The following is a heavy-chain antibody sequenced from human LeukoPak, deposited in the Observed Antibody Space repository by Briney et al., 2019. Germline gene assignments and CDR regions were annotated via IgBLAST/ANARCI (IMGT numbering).Heavy chain of an antibody. CDR1: GFTFSTYA. J-gene: IGHJ4*02. CDR2: IPYDGSNK. Sequence: GGSLRLSCAASGFTFSTYAMHWVRQAPGKGLEWVAVIPYDGSNKYYADSVKGRFTISRDNSKNTLYLQMNSLRAEDTAVYYCARGGSGSYYTWWDYWGQGSLVTVSS. V-gene: IGHV3-30*04. CDR3: ARGGSGSYYTWWDY. D-gene: IGHD3-10*01.